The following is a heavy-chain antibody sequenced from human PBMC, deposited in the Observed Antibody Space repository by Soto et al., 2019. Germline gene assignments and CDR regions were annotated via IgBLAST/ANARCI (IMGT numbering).Heavy chain of an antibody. D-gene: IGHD3-3*01. CDR3: ARLGGFWSGYYPFDY. Sequence: GGSLRLSCAASGFTFSSYWMSWVRQAPGKGLEWVANIKQDGSEKYYVDSVKGRFTISRDNAKNSLYLQMNSLRAEDTAVYYCARLGGFWSGYYPFDYWGQGTLVTVSS. CDR2: IKQDGSEK. CDR1: GFTFSSYW. V-gene: IGHV3-7*01. J-gene: IGHJ4*02.